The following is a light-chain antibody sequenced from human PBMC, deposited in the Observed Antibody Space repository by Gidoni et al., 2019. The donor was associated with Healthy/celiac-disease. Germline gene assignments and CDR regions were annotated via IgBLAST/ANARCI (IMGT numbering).Light chain of an antibody. CDR3: SSYTSSSPV. CDR1: SSDVGGHNY. CDR2: DVR. Sequence: QSALTQPASVSVSLGQSITISCTGTSSDVGGHNYVSWYHQHPGKAPKLMIYDVRNRPSGVSNRFSGSKSGNTASLTISGLHAEDEADYYCSSYTSSSPVFGGGTKLTVL. V-gene: IGLV2-14*01. J-gene: IGLJ2*01.